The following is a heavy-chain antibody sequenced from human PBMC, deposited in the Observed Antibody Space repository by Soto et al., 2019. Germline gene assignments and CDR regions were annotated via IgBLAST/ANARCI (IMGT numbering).Heavy chain of an antibody. D-gene: IGHD2-2*01. Sequence: RGSLRLSCAASGFTFSNAWMSWVRQAPGKGLEWVGRIKSKTDGGTTDYAAPVKGRFTISRDDSKNTLYLQMNSLKTEDTAVYYCTTDSHYCSSTSCYPGAFDIWGQGTMVTVSS. CDR2: IKSKTDGGTT. V-gene: IGHV3-15*01. CDR3: TTDSHYCSSTSCYPGAFDI. J-gene: IGHJ3*02. CDR1: GFTFSNAW.